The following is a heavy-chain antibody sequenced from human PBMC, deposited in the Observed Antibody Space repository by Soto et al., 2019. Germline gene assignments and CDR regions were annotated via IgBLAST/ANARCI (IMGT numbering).Heavy chain of an antibody. Sequence: GGSLRLSCAASGFTFSSYAMSWVRQAPGKGLEWVSAISGSGGSTYYADSVKGRFTISRDNSKNTLYLQMNSLRAEDTAVYYCAKDQGGSSPPLPYFDYWGQGTLVTVSS. CDR1: GFTFSSYA. CDR3: AKDQGGSSPPLPYFDY. V-gene: IGHV3-23*01. J-gene: IGHJ4*02. D-gene: IGHD2-15*01. CDR2: ISGSGGST.